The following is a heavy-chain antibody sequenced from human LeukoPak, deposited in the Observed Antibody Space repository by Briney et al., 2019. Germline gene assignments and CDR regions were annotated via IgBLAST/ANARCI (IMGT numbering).Heavy chain of an antibody. CDR1: GFTFSSYG. V-gene: IGHV3-30*18. J-gene: IGHJ4*02. CDR2: ISYDGSNK. CDR3: AKDSGEWLDQYYFDY. D-gene: IGHD6-19*01. Sequence: GGPLRLSCAASGFTFSSYGMHWVRQAPGKGLEWVAVISYDGSNKYYADSVKGRFTISRDNSKNTLYLQMNSLRAEDTAVYYCAKDSGEWLDQYYFDYWGQGTLVTVSS.